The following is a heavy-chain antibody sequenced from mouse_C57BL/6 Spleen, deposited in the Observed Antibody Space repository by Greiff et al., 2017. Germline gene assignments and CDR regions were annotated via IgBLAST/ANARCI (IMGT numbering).Heavy chain of an antibody. CDR3: ARDGGYYSAWFAY. V-gene: IGHV3-6*01. CDR2: ISYDGSN. D-gene: IGHD2-3*01. CDR1: GYSITSGYY. Sequence: VQLKQSGPGLVKPSQSLSLPCSVTGYSITSGYYWNWIRQFPGNKLEWMGYISYDGSNNYNPSLKNRISITRDTSKNQFFLKLNSVTTEDTATYYCARDGGYYSAWFAYWGQGTLVTVSA. J-gene: IGHJ3*01.